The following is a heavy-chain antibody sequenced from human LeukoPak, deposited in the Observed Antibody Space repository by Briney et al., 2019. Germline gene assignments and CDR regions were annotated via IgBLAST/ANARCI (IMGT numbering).Heavy chain of an antibody. V-gene: IGHV3-48*01. CDR3: AREAYYYDSSGYSDY. CDR2: ISSSSSTI. J-gene: IGHJ4*02. CDR1: GFTFSSYS. D-gene: IGHD3-22*01. Sequence: GGSLRLPCAASGFTFSSYSMNWVRQAPGKGLEWVSYISSSSSTIYYADSVKGRFTISRDNAKNSLYLQMNSLRAEDTAVYYCAREAYYYDSSGYSDYWGQGTLVTVSS.